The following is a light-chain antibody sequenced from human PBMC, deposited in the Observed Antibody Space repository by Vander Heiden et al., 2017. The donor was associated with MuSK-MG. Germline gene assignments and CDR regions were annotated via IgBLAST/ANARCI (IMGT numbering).Light chain of an antibody. CDR1: ERDSSNY. Sequence: NVLTQSPATLSWSAGGRAILSCTASERDSSNYLAWYQQTPGQAPRLLIHDASKMTTGAPDRFIGSGSGTDFTLTISRLEPEDFALYYCRQYRSSPWTFGQGTKVDIK. V-gene: IGKV3-20*01. CDR2: DAS. J-gene: IGKJ1*01. CDR3: RQYRSSPWT.